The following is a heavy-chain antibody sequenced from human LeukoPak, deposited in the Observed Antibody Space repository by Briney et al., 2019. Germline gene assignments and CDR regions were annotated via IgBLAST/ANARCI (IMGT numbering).Heavy chain of an antibody. Sequence: SETLSLTCAVSGGSISSYYWSWIRQPAGKGLEWIGRIYTSGSTNYNPSLKSRVTMSVDKSKNQFSLKLSSVTAADTAVYYCARERHPTFGVVTGFDPWGQGTLVTVSS. CDR2: IYTSGST. CDR1: GGSISSYY. V-gene: IGHV4-4*07. J-gene: IGHJ5*02. D-gene: IGHD3-3*01. CDR3: ARERHPTFGVVTGFDP.